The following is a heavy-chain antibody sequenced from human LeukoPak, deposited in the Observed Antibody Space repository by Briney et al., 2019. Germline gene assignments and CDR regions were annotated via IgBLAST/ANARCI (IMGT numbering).Heavy chain of an antibody. V-gene: IGHV1-69*05. CDR1: GGTFSSYA. J-gene: IGHJ4*02. D-gene: IGHD1-26*01. CDR3: AIRGATPGDLNY. Sequence: GGSLRLSCAASGGTFSSYAISWVRQAPGQGLEWMGRIIPIFGTANYAQKFQGRVTITTDESTSTAYMELGSLRSEDTAVYYCAIRGATPGDLNYWGQGTLVTVSS. CDR2: IIPIFGTA.